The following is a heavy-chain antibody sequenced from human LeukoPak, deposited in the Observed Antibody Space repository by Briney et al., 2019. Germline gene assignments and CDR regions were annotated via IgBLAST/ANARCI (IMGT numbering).Heavy chain of an antibody. J-gene: IGHJ5*02. CDR2: IYYSGST. Sequence: SETLSLTCTVSGGSISSYYWSWIRQPPGKGLEWIGYIYYSGSTNYNPSLKSRVTISVDTSKNQFSLKLSSVTAADTAVYYCARAYSSSWYEGRWFDPWGQGTLVTVSS. CDR1: GGSISSYY. CDR3: ARAYSSSWYEGRWFDP. V-gene: IGHV4-59*01. D-gene: IGHD6-13*01.